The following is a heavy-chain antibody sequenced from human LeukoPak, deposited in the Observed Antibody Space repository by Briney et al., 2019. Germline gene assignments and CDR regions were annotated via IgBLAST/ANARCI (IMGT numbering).Heavy chain of an antibody. V-gene: IGHV4-59*01. CDR3: ARDRGDSSGYYLYY. Sequence: PSETLSLTCTVSGGSISSYYWSWIRQPPGKGLEWIGYIYYSGSTNYNPPLKSRVTISVDTSKNQFSLKLSSVTAADTAVYYCARDRGDSSGYYLYYRGQGTLVTVSS. J-gene: IGHJ4*02. D-gene: IGHD3-22*01. CDR2: IYYSGST. CDR1: GGSISSYY.